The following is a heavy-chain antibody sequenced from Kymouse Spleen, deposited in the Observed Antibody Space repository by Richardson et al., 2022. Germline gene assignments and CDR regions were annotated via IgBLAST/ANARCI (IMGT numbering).Heavy chain of an antibody. Sequence: QVQLQESGPGLVKPSETLSLTCTVSGGSVSSGSYYWSWIRQPPGKGLEWIGYIYYSGSTNYNPSLKSRVTISVDTSKNQFSLKLSSVTAADTAVYYCARDRWVAVAGTPYYYYGMDVWGQGTTVTVSS. CDR2: IYYSGST. J-gene: IGHJ6*02. CDR3: ARDRWVAVAGTPYYYYGMDV. V-gene: IGHV4-61*01. CDR1: GGSVSSGSYY. D-gene: IGHD6-19*01.